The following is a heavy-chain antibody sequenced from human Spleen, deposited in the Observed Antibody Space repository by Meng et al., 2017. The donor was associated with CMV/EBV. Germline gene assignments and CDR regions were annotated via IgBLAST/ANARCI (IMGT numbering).Heavy chain of an antibody. D-gene: IGHD3-3*01. Sequence: ASVKVSCKTSGSTFTTYGVSWLRQAPGQGLEWMGGIIPIFGTANYAQKFQGRVTMTTDTSTTTAYMELRSLRSDDTAVYYCARDLLSTLGVAPDPVDYWGQGTLVTVSS. J-gene: IGHJ4*02. CDR3: ARDLLSTLGVAPDPVDY. CDR1: GSTFTTYG. V-gene: IGHV1-18*04. CDR2: IIPIFGTA.